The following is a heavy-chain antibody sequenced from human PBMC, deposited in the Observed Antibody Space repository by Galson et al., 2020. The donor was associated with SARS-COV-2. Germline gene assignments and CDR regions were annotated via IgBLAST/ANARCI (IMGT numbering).Heavy chain of an antibody. CDR3: ASDYYDSTMLGY. CDR1: GGSISSSSYY. V-gene: IGHV4-39*07. J-gene: IGHJ4*02. D-gene: IGHD3-22*01. Sequence: SETLSLTCTVSGGSISSSSYYWGWIRQPPGKGLEWIGSIYYSGSTYYNPSLKSRVTISVDTSKNQFSLKLSSVTAADTAVYYCASDYYDSTMLGYWGQGTLVTVSS. CDR2: IYYSGST.